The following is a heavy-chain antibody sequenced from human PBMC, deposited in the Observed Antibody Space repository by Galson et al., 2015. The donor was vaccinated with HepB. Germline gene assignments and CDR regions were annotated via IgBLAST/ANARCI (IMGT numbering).Heavy chain of an antibody. CDR2: IHPGDSDSRYTPNS. CDR3: ARSRLSMVRGVIMYYYGMDV. Sequence: QSGAEMTKPGESLKISCKCFGYDFSHYWIGWVRQMPGKGLEWMGIIHPGDSDSRYTPNSRYSPSFQGHVTLSVDKSINTAYLQWSSLEASDTAMYYCARSRLSMVRGVIMYYYGMDVWGQGTTVTVSS. J-gene: IGHJ6*02. V-gene: IGHV5-51*01. CDR1: GYDFSHYW. D-gene: IGHD3-10*01.